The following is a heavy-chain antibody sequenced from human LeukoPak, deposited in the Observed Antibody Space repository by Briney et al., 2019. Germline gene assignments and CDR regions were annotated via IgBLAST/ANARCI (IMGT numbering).Heavy chain of an antibody. V-gene: IGHV4-59*01. CDR3: ARTSRHFYNSGGNSIPWPGGMDV. CDR1: GASISNYY. CDR2: VYYTGST. Sequence: SETLSLTCTVSGASISNYYWTWMRQAPGKGLEWIGYVYYTGSTNYNPSLKSRVTISVDTSKNQFFLKLSAVTAADTAVYYCARTSRHFYNSGGNSIPWPGGMDVWGQGTTVTVSS. J-gene: IGHJ6*02. D-gene: IGHD3-10*01.